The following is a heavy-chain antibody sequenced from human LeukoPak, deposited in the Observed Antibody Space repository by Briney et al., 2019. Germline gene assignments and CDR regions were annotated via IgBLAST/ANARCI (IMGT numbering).Heavy chain of an antibody. V-gene: IGHV3-53*01. Sequence: GGSLRLSCAASGFTVSSNYMSWVRQAPGKGLEWVSVIYSGGSTYYADSVKGRFTISRDNSKNTLYLQMNSLRAEDTAVYYCARDGRYSYGHDAFGIWGQGTMVTVSS. D-gene: IGHD5-18*01. CDR3: ARDGRYSYGHDAFGI. J-gene: IGHJ3*02. CDR2: IYSGGST. CDR1: GFTVSSNY.